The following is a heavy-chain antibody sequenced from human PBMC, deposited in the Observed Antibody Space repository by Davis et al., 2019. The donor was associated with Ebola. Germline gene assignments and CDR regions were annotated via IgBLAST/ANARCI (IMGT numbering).Heavy chain of an antibody. CDR1: GYTLTDLS. CDR2: FDPEDGET. D-gene: IGHD1-26*01. V-gene: IGHV1-24*01. J-gene: IGHJ4*02. CDR3: AMGTYVGAKPLDY. Sequence: ASVPVSCKVSGYTLTDLSMHWVRQAPGKGLEWMGGFDPEDGETIYAQKFQGRVTMTEDTSTDTAYMELSSLRSEDTAVYYCAMGTYVGAKPLDYWGQGTLVTVSS.